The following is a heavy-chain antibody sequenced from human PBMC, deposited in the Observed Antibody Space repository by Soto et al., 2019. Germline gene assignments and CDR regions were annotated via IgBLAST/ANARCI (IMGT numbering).Heavy chain of an antibody. CDR2: INPIVSRS. J-gene: IGHJ4*02. D-gene: IGHD2-15*01. CDR1: GDTFSFYT. Sequence: QVQLVQSGTEVKKPGSSVKVSCKASGDTFSFYTINWVRQVRGLRLEWAGRINPIVSRSNYAQKFQGRVSMTADNSTITAYMELSSLRSDDRAMNFCAASDGTVDRAFDYWCRGALVSVSS. V-gene: IGHV1-69*02. CDR3: AASDGTVDRAFDY.